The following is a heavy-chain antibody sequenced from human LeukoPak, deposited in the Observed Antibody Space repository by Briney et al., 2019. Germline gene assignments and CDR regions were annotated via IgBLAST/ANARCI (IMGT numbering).Heavy chain of an antibody. V-gene: IGHV1-69*01. D-gene: IGHD6-6*01. CDR3: ARGVSYSSSSPKFDY. CDR1: GGTFSSYA. J-gene: IGHJ4*02. Sequence: SVRVSCKASGGTFSSYAISWVRQAPGQGLEWMGGIIPIFGTANYAQKFQGRVTITADESTSTAYMELSSLRSEDTAVYYCARGVSYSSSSPKFDYWGQGTLVTVSS. CDR2: IIPIFGTA.